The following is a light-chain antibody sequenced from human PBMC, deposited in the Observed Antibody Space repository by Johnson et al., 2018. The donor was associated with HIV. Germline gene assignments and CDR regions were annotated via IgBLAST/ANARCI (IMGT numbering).Light chain of an antibody. CDR3: GTWDSSLSVYV. J-gene: IGLJ1*01. CDR1: TSNIGNNY. Sequence: QSVLTQPPSVSAAPGQKVTISCSGGTSNIGNNYVSWYQHLPGTAPKLLIYENNKRPSGIPDRFSGSKSGTSATLGITGLQTGDEADYYCGTWDSSLSVYVFATGTKVTVL. V-gene: IGLV1-51*02. CDR2: ENN.